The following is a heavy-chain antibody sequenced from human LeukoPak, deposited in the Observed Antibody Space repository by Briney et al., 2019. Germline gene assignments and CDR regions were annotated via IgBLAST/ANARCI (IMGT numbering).Heavy chain of an antibody. D-gene: IGHD6-13*01. V-gene: IGHV3-23*01. CDR2: ISGSGGST. CDR1: GFTFSSYA. J-gene: IGHJ4*02. CDR3: AKDPKGSSWYWLGPGDY. Sequence: PGGSLRLSCAASGFTFSSYAMSWVRQAPGKGLEWVSAISGSGGSTYYADSVKGRFTISRDNSKNTLYLQMNSLRAEDTAVYYCAKDPKGSSWYWLGPGDYWGQGTLVTVSS.